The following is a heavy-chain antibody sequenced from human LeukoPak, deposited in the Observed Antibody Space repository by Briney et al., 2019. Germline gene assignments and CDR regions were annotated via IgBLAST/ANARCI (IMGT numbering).Heavy chain of an antibody. J-gene: IGHJ4*02. V-gene: IGHV3-9*01. CDR1: GFTFDDYA. Sequence: GGSLRLSCAASGFTFDDYAMHWVRQAPGKGLEWVSGISWNSGSIGYADSVKGRFTISRDNAKNSLYLQMNSLRAEDTALYDCAKFSGPLRLGDPGEDYWGQGTLVTVSS. CDR3: AKFSGPLRLGDPGEDY. D-gene: IGHD3-16*01. CDR2: ISWNSGSI.